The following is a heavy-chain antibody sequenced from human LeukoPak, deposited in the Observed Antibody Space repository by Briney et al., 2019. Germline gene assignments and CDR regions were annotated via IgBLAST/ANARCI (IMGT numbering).Heavy chain of an antibody. J-gene: IGHJ4*02. CDR2: IYHSGST. D-gene: IGHD3-22*01. CDR3: ARLPYYYDSSGSLDY. V-gene: IGHV4-39*01. Sequence: SETLSLTCTVSGGSISSNGYYWAWFRQPPGKGLEWIGEIYHSGSTNYNPSLKSRVTISVDTSKNQFSLKLSSVAAADTAVYYCARLPYYYDSSGSLDYWGQGTLVTVSS. CDR1: GGSISSNGYY.